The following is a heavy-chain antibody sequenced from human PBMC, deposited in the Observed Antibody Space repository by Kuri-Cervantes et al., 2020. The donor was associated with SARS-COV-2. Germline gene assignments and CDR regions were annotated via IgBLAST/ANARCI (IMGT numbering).Heavy chain of an antibody. D-gene: IGHD2-2*01. V-gene: IGHV4-59*08. Sequence: GSLRLSCTASGGSISSHYWSWIRQPPGKGLEWIAYIYYSGSTNYNPSLKSGVTISVDTSKNQFSLKLSSVTAADTAVYYCARAIYCSSTSCSYYFDYWGQGTLVTVSS. CDR2: IYYSGST. CDR1: GGSISSHY. CDR3: ARAIYCSSTSCSYYFDY. J-gene: IGHJ4*02.